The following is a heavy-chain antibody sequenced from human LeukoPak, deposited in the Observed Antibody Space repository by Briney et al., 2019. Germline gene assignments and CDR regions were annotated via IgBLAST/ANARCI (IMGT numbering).Heavy chain of an antibody. Sequence: GASVKVSCKASGYTFTSYYMHWVRQAPGQGLEWMGWINPNSGGTNYAQKFQGRVTMTRDTSISTAYMELSRLRSDDTAVYYCARAAWVVILCSCGWFDPWGQGTLVTVSS. D-gene: IGHD3-22*01. V-gene: IGHV1-2*02. CDR3: ARAAWVVILCSCGWFDP. CDR1: GYTFTSYY. CDR2: INPNSGGT. J-gene: IGHJ5*02.